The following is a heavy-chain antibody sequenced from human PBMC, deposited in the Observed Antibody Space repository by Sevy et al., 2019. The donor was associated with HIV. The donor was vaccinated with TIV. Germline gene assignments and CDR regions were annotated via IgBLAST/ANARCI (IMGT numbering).Heavy chain of an antibody. CDR3: ARGRRFGWVNEGNWFDP. V-gene: IGHV1-8*01. D-gene: IGHD3-10*01. CDR2: MNPNSGNT. J-gene: IGHJ5*02. CDR1: GYTFTSYD. Sequence: ASVKVSCKASGYTFTSYDINWVRQATGQGLEWMGWMNPNSGNTGYAQKFQGRVTMTRNTSISTAYMELSSLRSEDTAVYYCARGRRFGWVNEGNWFDPWGQGTLVTVSS.